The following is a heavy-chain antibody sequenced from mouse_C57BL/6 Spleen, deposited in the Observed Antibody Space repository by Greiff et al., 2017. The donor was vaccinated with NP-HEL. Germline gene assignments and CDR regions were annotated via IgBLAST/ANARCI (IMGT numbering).Heavy chain of an antibody. V-gene: IGHV1-81*01. J-gene: IGHJ1*03. D-gene: IGHD2-5*01. CDR2: IYPRSGNT. Sequence: VQLVESGAELARPGASVKLSCKASGYTFTSYGISWVKQRTGQGLEWIGEIYPRSGNTYYNEKFKGKATLTADKSSSTAYMELRSLTSEDSAVYFCARYSNYVGYFDVWGTGTTVTVSS. CDR3: ARYSNYVGYFDV. CDR1: GYTFTSYG.